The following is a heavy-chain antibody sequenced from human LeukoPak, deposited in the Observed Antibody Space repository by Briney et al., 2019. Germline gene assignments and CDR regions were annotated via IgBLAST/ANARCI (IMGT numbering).Heavy chain of an antibody. CDR2: INSDGSST. CDR3: ARVGTHYDILTGYYIPHYGMDV. D-gene: IGHD3-9*01. V-gene: IGHV3-74*01. J-gene: IGHJ6*02. Sequence: GGSLRLSCAASGFTFSSYWMHWVRQAPGKGLVWVSRINSDGSSTSYADSVKGRFTISRDNAKNTLYLQMNSLRAEDTAVYYCARVGTHYDILTGYYIPHYGMDVWGQGTTVTVPS. CDR1: GFTFSSYW.